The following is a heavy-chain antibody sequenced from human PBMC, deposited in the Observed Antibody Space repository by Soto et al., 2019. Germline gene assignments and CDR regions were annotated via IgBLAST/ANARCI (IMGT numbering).Heavy chain of an antibody. J-gene: IGHJ3*02. CDR3: AREAGYCSTTSCYRRAFDT. D-gene: IGHD2-2*01. CDR2: INTEGDST. Sequence: PGGSLRLSCAASGFTFTGHWMHWVRQVPGKGLVWVARINTEGDSTNYADSVKGRFTISRDSATNTVYLQMNGLGVDDTSVYFCAREAGYCSTTSCYRRAFDTWGQGTMVTVS. V-gene: IGHV3-74*01. CDR1: GFTFTGHW.